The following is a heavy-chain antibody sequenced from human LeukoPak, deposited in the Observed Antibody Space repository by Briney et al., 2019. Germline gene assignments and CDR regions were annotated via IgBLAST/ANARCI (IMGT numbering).Heavy chain of an antibody. CDR1: GYSFTSYW. J-gene: IGHJ6*03. V-gene: IGHV5-51*01. Sequence: GESLKISCKASGYSFTSYWIGWVRQMPGKGLEWMGIIYPGDSDTRYSPSFQGQVTISADKSISTAYLQWSSLKASDTAMYYCARQGADYGDYVDPGRFYYMDVWGKGTTVTISS. D-gene: IGHD4-17*01. CDR2: IYPGDSDT. CDR3: ARQGADYGDYVDPGRFYYMDV.